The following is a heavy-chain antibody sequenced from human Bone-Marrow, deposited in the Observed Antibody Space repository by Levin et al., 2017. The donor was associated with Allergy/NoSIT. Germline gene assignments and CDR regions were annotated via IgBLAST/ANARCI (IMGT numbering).Heavy chain of an antibody. CDR2: ISYDGSNK. CDR3: AKLTLSWIQLWFSTYYYYGMDV. D-gene: IGHD5-18*01. V-gene: IGHV3-30*18. J-gene: IGHJ6*02. Sequence: GGSLRLSCAASGFTFSSYGMHWVRQAPGKGLEWVAVISYDGSNKYYADSVKGRFTISRDNSKNTLYLQMNSLRAEDTAVYYCAKLTLSWIQLWFSTYYYYGMDVWGQGTTVTVSS. CDR1: GFTFSSYG.